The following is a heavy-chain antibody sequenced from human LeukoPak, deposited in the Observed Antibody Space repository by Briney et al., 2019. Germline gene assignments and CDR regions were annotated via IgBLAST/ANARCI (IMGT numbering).Heavy chain of an antibody. CDR2: IYPADSDT. Sequence: GESLKISCKGSGYTFTTYWIGWVRQMPGKGLEWMGIIYPADSDTRYSPSFQGQVTISADKSIGTAYLQWSSLKASDTAMFYCARSTGAAFDYWGQGTLLTVSS. J-gene: IGHJ4*02. V-gene: IGHV5-51*01. CDR3: ARSTGAAFDY. CDR1: GYTFTTYW. D-gene: IGHD6-13*01.